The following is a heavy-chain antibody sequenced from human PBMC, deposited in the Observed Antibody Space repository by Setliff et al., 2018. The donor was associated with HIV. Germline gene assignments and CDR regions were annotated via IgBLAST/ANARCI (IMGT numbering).Heavy chain of an antibody. CDR1: GGSISSYY. Sequence: SETLSLTCTVSGGSISSYYWSWIRQSPGKGLEWIGYIYYSDSTKYNSSLESRVTMSVDTSKKQFSLRLTSVTAADTAVYFCAGSVPRSGQGTFDYWGQGILVTVSS. J-gene: IGHJ4*02. CDR3: AGSVPRSGQGTFDY. V-gene: IGHV4-59*12. CDR2: IYYSDST. D-gene: IGHD2-15*01.